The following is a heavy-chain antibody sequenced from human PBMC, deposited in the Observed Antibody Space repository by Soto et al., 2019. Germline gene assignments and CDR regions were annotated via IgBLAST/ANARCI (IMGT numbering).Heavy chain of an antibody. J-gene: IGHJ3*02. CDR2: INSGGGTT. Sequence: GGSLRLSCAASGFTFNTYWMHWFRQAPGKGLVWVSRINSGGGTTTYADSVKGRFTISRDKSKNTLFLQMNGLRAEDMAIYYCAKDPPSSSSNSFDIWGQGTMVTVSS. CDR3: AKDPPSSSSNSFDI. CDR1: GFTFNTYW. V-gene: IGHV3-74*01. D-gene: IGHD2-2*01.